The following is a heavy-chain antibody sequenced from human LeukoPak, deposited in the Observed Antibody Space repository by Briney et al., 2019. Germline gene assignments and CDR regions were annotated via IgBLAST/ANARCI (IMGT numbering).Heavy chain of an antibody. V-gene: IGHV3-23*01. CDR2: ISGSGGST. J-gene: IGHJ1*01. Sequence: GGSLRLSCAASGVTFSSYALSCGRQAPGKGLEWVSGISGSGGSTYYADSVKGRFTISRDNSKNTLSLQMNSLRAEDTAVYYCAKANYYDSSGYYGEYFPHWGRGTLVTVSS. CDR3: AKANYYDSSGYYGEYFPH. CDR1: GVTFSSYA. D-gene: IGHD3-22*01.